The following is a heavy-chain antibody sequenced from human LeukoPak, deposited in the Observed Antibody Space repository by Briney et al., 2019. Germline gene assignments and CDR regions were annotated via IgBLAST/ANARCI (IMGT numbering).Heavy chain of an antibody. Sequence: ASVKVSCKASGGTFSSYAISWVRQAPGQGLEWMGRIIPILGIANYAQKFQGRVTITADKSTSTAYMELSSLRSEDTAVYYCARGHGSFPLDGGSWGQGTLVTVSS. CDR1: GGTFSSYA. V-gene: IGHV1-69*04. D-gene: IGHD3-10*01. CDR2: IIPILGIA. J-gene: IGHJ5*02. CDR3: ARGHGSFPLDGGS.